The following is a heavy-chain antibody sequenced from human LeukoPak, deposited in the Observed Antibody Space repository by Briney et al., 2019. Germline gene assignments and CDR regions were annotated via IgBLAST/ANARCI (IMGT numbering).Heavy chain of an antibody. Sequence: GGSLRLSCAASGFTFSSYEMNWVRQAPGKGLEWVSYISSSGSTIYYADSVKGRFTISRDNAKNSLYLQMNSLRAEDTAVYYCARDPLGYCSGGSCPNDYWGQGTLVTVSS. D-gene: IGHD2-15*01. J-gene: IGHJ4*02. CDR3: ARDPLGYCSGGSCPNDY. CDR2: ISSSGSTI. CDR1: GFTFSSYE. V-gene: IGHV3-48*03.